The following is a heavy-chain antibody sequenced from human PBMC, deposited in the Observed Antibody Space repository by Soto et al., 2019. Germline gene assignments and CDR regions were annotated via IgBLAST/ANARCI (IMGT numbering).Heavy chain of an antibody. J-gene: IGHJ6*02. Sequence: SGPTLVNPTETLTLTCTVSGFSLSNARMGVSWIRQPPGKALEWLAHIFSNDEKSYSTSLKSRLTISKDTSKSQVVLTMTNVDPVDTATYYCARIPDILTGPYYYYGMDVWGQGTTVTVSS. CDR3: ARIPDILTGPYYYYGMDV. CDR1: GFSLSNARMG. CDR2: IFSNDEK. D-gene: IGHD3-9*01. V-gene: IGHV2-26*01.